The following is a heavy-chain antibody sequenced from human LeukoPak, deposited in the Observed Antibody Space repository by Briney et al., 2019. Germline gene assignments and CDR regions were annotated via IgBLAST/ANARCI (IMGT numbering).Heavy chain of an antibody. V-gene: IGHV1-2*02. CDR2: INPNSGGT. CDR1: GYTFTGYY. J-gene: IGHJ4*02. D-gene: IGHD2-2*01. Sequence: ASVKVSCKASGYTFTGYYMHWVRQAPGQGLEWMGWINPNSGGTNYAQKLQGRVTMTTDTSTSTAYMELRSLRSDDTAVYYCARDIVVVPAANGELITIIDYWGQGTLVTVSS. CDR3: ARDIVVVPAANGELITIIDY.